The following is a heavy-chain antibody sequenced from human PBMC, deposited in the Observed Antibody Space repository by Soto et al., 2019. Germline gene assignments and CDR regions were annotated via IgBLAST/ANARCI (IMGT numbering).Heavy chain of an antibody. CDR1: GGTFSSYA. CDR3: ARAGGDTARFDF. J-gene: IGHJ4*02. V-gene: IGHV1-69*12. D-gene: IGHD5-18*01. Sequence: QVQLVQSGAEVKKPGSSVKVSCTASGGTFSSYAIRWVRQAPGQGLEWMGGIIPIFGTANYAQKFQGRVTITADESTSTAYMELSSRRSEDTAVYYCARAGGDTARFDFWGQGTLVTVSS. CDR2: IIPIFGTA.